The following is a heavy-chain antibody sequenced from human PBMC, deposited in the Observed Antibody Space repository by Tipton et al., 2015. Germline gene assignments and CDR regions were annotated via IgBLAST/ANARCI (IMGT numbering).Heavy chain of an antibody. CDR1: GGSISSSSYY. CDR3: ARGPWKTFVY. CDR2: ISHSGNT. J-gene: IGHJ4*02. Sequence: TLSLTCTVSGGSISSSSYYWGWIRQPPGKGLEWLGSISHSGNTYYNPSLKSRVTISVDTCKNQFSLKLSSVTAADTALYYCARGPWKTFVYWGQGTLVTVSS. V-gene: IGHV4-39*07. D-gene: IGHD1-1*01.